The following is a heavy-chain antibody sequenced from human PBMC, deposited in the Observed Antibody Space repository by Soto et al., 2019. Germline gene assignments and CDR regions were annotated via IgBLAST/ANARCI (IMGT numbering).Heavy chain of an antibody. J-gene: IGHJ6*02. D-gene: IGHD6-13*01. V-gene: IGHV4-61*01. CDR2: IFDAATA. Sequence: QVQLQESGPGLMKPSGTLSLICSVSGESVGRGTNYWSWVRQAPGRGLEWIGYIFDAATAIYNPSFDSRVSISLDAAKQQVSLKLTSVTAADTAIYYCARDRRGRADGFIYYYGMEVWGQGTSVTVSS. CDR3: ARDRRGRADGFIYYYGMEV. CDR1: GESVGRGTNY.